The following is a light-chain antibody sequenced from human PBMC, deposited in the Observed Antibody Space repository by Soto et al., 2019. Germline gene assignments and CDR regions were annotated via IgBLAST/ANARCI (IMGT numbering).Light chain of an antibody. Sequence: EIALTQSPGTLPLSPGERATLSCRASQSVPRNFLAWYQQKPGQAPILVIYGVSRRATGIPDRFSGSGSGTDFTLSISRLEPEDFAVYYCQQYDSSWTFGQGTKVEIK. V-gene: IGKV3-20*01. J-gene: IGKJ1*01. CDR3: QQYDSSWT. CDR2: GVS. CDR1: QSVPRNF.